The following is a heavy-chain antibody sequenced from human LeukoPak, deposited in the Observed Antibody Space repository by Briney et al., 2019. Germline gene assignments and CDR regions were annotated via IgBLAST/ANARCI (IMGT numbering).Heavy chain of an antibody. CDR3: ARGGGYYDSSGANWFDP. J-gene: IGHJ5*02. D-gene: IGHD3-22*01. Sequence: GGSLRLSCAASGFTFSSYAMHWVRQAPGKGLEWVAVISYDGSNKYYADSVKGRFTISRDNSKNTLYLQMNSLRAEDTAVYYCARGGGYYDSSGANWFDPWGQGTLVTVSS. V-gene: IGHV3-30-3*01. CDR1: GFTFSSYA. CDR2: ISYDGSNK.